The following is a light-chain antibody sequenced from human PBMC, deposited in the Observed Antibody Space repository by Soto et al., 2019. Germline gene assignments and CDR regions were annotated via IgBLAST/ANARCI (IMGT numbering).Light chain of an antibody. V-gene: IGKV1-6*01. J-gene: IGKJ1*01. CDR3: LQDYGDSWT. Sequence: QMTQSPSSLSASVGEKIIITCRASRDVGSDVSWYQQKPGQAPKLLIYAASNLYTGVPSRFSVSRSGTEFTLTISSLQPEDFASYYCLQDYGDSWTFGQGTKVDIK. CDR1: RDVGSD. CDR2: AAS.